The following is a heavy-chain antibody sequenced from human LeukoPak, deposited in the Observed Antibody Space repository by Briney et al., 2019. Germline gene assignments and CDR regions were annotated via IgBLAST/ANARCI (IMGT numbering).Heavy chain of an antibody. CDR3: ARDRSESSFYGPFLDY. V-gene: IGHV1-69*04. CDR2: IIPIFGIA. D-gene: IGHD1-26*01. CDR1: GGTFSSYA. J-gene: IGHJ4*02. Sequence: ASVKVFCKAFGGTFSSYAISWVRQAPGQGLEWMGRIIPIFGIANYAQKFQGRVTITADKSTSTAYMELSGLRSEDTAVYYCARDRSESSFYGPFLDYWGQGTLVTVSS.